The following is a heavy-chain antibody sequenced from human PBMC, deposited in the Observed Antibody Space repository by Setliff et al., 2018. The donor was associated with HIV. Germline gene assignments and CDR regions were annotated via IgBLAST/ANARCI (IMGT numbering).Heavy chain of an antibody. CDR1: GYTFTDYY. CDR3: ATLYYYDSSGYYRDVDY. J-gene: IGHJ4*02. D-gene: IGHD3-22*01. V-gene: IGHV1-69-2*01. Sequence: ASVKVSCKASGYTFTDYYMHWVQQAPGKGLEWMGRVDPEDGETIYAEKFQGRVTITADTSTDTAYMELSSLRSDDTAVYYCATLYYYDSSGYYRDVDYWGQGTLVTVSS. CDR2: VDPEDGET.